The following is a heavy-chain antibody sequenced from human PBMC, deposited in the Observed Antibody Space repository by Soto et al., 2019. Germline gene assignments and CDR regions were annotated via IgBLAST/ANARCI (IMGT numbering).Heavy chain of an antibody. CDR2: IFYSGST. CDR1: GGSISSSSYY. Sequence: PSETLSLTCTVSGGSISSSSYYWGWIRHPPGKGLEWIGSIFYSGSTYYNPSLKSRVTISVDTSKNQFSLKLSSVTAADTAVYYCARHLTYCSAGSCYSDFPYYGMDVWGQGTTVTVSS. D-gene: IGHD2-15*01. J-gene: IGHJ6*02. V-gene: IGHV4-39*01. CDR3: ARHLTYCSAGSCYSDFPYYGMDV.